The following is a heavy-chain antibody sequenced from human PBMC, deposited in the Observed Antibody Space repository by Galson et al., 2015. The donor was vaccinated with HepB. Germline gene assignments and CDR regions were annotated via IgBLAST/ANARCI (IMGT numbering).Heavy chain of an antibody. Sequence: SVKVSCKASGGTFSSYAISWVRQAPGQGLEWMGGIIPIFGKANYAQKFQGRVTITADESTSTAYMDLSRLRSEDTAVYYCARGQAVAGTWWFDPWGQGTLVTVSS. V-gene: IGHV1-69*13. D-gene: IGHD6-13*01. J-gene: IGHJ5*02. CDR1: GGTFSSYA. CDR3: ARGQAVAGTWWFDP. CDR2: IIPIFGKA.